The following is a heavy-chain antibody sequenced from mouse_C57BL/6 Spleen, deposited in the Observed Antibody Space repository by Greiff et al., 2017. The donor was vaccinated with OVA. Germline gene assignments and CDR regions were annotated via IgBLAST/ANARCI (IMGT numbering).Heavy chain of an antibody. CDR3: ARGGFNCDAFDY. D-gene: IGHD4-1*02. CDR2: INPNNGGT. Sequence: EVQLQQSGPELVKPGASVKISCKASGYTFTDYYMNWVKQSHGKSLEWIGDINPNNGGTSYNQKFKGKATLTVDKSSSTAYMELRSLTSEDSAVSYCARGGFNCDAFDYWGQGTTLTVSS. CDR1: GYTFTDYY. J-gene: IGHJ2*01. V-gene: IGHV1-26*01.